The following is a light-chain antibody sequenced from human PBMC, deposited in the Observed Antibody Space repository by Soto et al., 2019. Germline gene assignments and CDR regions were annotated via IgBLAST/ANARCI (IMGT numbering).Light chain of an antibody. CDR2: VNT. J-gene: IGLJ1*01. Sequence: QSALTQPPSVSGAPGQRVTISCTGGSSNIGAGYDVHWYQQLPGTAPKLLIYVNTDRPSGVPDRFSGSKSGTSASLAITGLQPEDEADYYCQSYDISLRGYVFGDGTKVTVL. CDR1: SSNIGAGYD. CDR3: QSYDISLRGYV. V-gene: IGLV1-40*01.